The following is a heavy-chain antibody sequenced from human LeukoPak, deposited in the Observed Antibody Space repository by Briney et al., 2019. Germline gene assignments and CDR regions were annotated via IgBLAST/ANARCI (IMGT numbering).Heavy chain of an antibody. CDR2: TGGDGSRT. V-gene: IGHV3-23*01. CDR3: AKYRPGTYYRGPGMDV. J-gene: IGHJ6*02. D-gene: IGHD3-10*01. Sequence: GGSLRLSCAASGFTFSSYAMSWVRQAPGKGLEWVSATGGDGSRTFYADFVKGRFTISRDNSKNTLYLRVDSLRAEDTAVYCCAKYRPGTYYRGPGMDVWGQGTTVTVSS. CDR1: GFTFSSYA.